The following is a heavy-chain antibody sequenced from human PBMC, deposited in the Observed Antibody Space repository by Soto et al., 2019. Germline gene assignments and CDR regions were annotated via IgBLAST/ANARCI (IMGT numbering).Heavy chain of an antibody. V-gene: IGHV4-34*01. CDR1: GGSFSGYY. Sequence: SETLSLTCAVYGGSFSGYYWSWIRQPPGKGLEWIGEINHSGSTNYNPSLKSRVTISVDTSKNQFSLKLSSVTAADTAVYYCARGWNWNYFWFPDYWGQGTLVTVSS. CDR3: ARGWNWNYFWFPDY. J-gene: IGHJ4*02. D-gene: IGHD1-7*01. CDR2: INHSGST.